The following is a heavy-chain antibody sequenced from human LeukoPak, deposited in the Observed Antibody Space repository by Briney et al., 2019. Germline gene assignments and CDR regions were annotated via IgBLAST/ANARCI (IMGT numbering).Heavy chain of an antibody. J-gene: IGHJ4*02. CDR1: GGSFSGYY. CDR3: ARHLSGGTYPLDY. CDR2: INHSGST. V-gene: IGHV4-34*01. Sequence: SETLSLTCAVYGGSFSGYYWSWIRQPPGKGLEWIGEINHSGSTNYNPSLKSRVTISVDTSKNQFSLKLSSVTAADTAVYYCARHLSGGTYPLDYWGQGTLVTVSS. D-gene: IGHD1-26*01.